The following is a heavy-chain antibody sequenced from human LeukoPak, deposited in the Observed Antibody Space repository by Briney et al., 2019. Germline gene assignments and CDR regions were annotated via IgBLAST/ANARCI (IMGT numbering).Heavy chain of an antibody. CDR1: GFTFSSYA. D-gene: IGHD2-21*01. J-gene: IGHJ4*02. CDR3: AKGQRTSVWSDY. V-gene: IGHV3-23*01. Sequence: PGGSLRLSCAASGFTFSSYAMSWVRQAPGKGLEWVSTISGSGGSTYYADSVKGRFTISSDNSKNTLYLQMNSLRAEDTAVYYCAKGQRTSVWSDYWGQGTLVTVSS. CDR2: ISGSGGST.